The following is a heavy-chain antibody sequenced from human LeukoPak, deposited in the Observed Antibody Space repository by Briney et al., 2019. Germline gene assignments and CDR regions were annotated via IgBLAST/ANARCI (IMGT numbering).Heavy chain of an antibody. CDR2: TYYRSKWYN. D-gene: IGHD2-2*01. J-gene: IGHJ6*02. Sequence: SQTLSLTCAISGDSVSSNSAAWNWIRQSPSRGLEWLGRTYYRSKWYNDYAVSVKSRITINPDTSKNQFSLQLNSVTPEDTAVYYCARDRVGCSSTSCYVPHYYYGMDVWGQGTTVTVSS. CDR3: ARDRVGCSSTSCYVPHYYYGMDV. V-gene: IGHV6-1*01. CDR1: GDSVSSNSAA.